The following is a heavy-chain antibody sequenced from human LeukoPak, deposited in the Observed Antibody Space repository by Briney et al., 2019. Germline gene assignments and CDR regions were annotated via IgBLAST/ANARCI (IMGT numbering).Heavy chain of an antibody. V-gene: IGHV3-49*03. CDR2: IRSKAYGGTT. CDR1: GFTFGDYA. J-gene: IGHJ4*02. Sequence: GRSLRLSCIGSGFTFGDYAMSWFRQAPGKGLEWVGFIRSKAYGGTTEYAASVRGRFTISRDDSKSIAYLQMNSLKTEDTAVYYCTRGKGDQGWYWGQGTLVTVSS. CDR3: TRGKGDQGWY. D-gene: IGHD2-15*01.